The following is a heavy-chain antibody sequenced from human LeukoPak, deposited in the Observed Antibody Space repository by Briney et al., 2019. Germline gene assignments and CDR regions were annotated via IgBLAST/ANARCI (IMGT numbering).Heavy chain of an antibody. Sequence: PSETLSLTCTVSGGSINSYYWSWIRQPPGKGLEWIGYIYYSGSTNYNPSLKSRVTISVDTSKNQFSLKLSSVTAADTAVYYCARHAVLRYFDWFPAFDYWGQGTLVTVSS. D-gene: IGHD3-9*01. CDR2: IYYSGST. J-gene: IGHJ4*02. V-gene: IGHV4-59*01. CDR3: ARHAVLRYFDWFPAFDY. CDR1: GGSINSYY.